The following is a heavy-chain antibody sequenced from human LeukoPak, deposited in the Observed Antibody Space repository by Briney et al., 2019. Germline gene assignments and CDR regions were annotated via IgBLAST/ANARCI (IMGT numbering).Heavy chain of an antibody. CDR3: ARRTTVVGPAPFDH. D-gene: IGHD4-23*01. CDR1: GFTFSSYA. Sequence: GGSLRLSCAASGFTFSSYAMSWVRQAPGKGLEWVSAISPGGDTIYYLDSVKGRFTISRDNSKNTLYLQMNSLRAEDTAVYYCARRTTVVGPAPFDHWGQGTLVTVSS. CDR2: ISPGGDTI. J-gene: IGHJ4*02. V-gene: IGHV3-23*01.